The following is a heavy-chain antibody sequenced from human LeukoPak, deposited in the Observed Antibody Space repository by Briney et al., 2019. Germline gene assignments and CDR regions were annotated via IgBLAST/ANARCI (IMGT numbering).Heavy chain of an antibody. V-gene: IGHV1-8*01. Sequence: ASVKVSCKASGYTFTSYDINWVRQATGQGLEWMGWMNPNSGNTGYAQKFQGRVTITTDESTSTAYMELSSLRSEDTAVYYCARAYYDSSGPKGYFDYWGQGTLVTVSS. CDR1: GYTFTSYD. CDR2: MNPNSGNT. CDR3: ARAYYDSSGPKGYFDY. J-gene: IGHJ4*02. D-gene: IGHD3-22*01.